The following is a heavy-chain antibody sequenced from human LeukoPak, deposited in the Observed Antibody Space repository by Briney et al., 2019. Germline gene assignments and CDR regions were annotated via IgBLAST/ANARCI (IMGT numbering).Heavy chain of an antibody. CDR2: MSYSGTS. V-gene: IGHV4-39*07. CDR1: GDSISSGSYY. CDR3: ARLKTTKGNWFDP. J-gene: IGHJ5*02. D-gene: IGHD4-11*01. Sequence: SETLSLTCAVSGDSISSGSYYWCWVCQPPGKGLEWIGSMSYSGTSYYEQSLKSRATISLDTSKNQFSLRLSSVTAADTAVYYCARLKTTKGNWFDPWGQGTLVTVSS.